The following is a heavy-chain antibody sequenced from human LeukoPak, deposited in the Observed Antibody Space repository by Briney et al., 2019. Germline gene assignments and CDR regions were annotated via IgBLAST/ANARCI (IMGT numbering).Heavy chain of an antibody. Sequence: PGGSLRLSCAASGFTFSSFATSWVRQAPGKGLEWVSGISASGGSTYYADSVKGRFTISRDNAKNTLYVQMNNLRAEDTAVYYCARVDPKAPGDYSWGRGTLVTVSS. CDR2: ISASGGST. V-gene: IGHV3-23*01. CDR1: GFTFSSFA. CDR3: ARVDPKAPGDYS. D-gene: IGHD2-2*03. J-gene: IGHJ4*02.